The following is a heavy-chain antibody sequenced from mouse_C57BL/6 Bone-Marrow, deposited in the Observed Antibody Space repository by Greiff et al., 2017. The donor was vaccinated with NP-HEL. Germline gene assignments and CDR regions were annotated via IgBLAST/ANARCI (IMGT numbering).Heavy chain of an antibody. D-gene: IGHD2-1*01. CDR2: ISSGGSYT. J-gene: IGHJ2*01. V-gene: IGHV5-6*02. Sequence: DVKLVESGGDLVKPGGSLKLSCAASGFTFSSYGMSWVRQTPDKRLEWVATISSGGSYTYYPDSVKGRFTISRDNAKNTLYLQMSSLKSEDTAMYYCARSWGNFYWGQGTTLTVSS. CDR1: GFTFSSYG. CDR3: ARSWGNFY.